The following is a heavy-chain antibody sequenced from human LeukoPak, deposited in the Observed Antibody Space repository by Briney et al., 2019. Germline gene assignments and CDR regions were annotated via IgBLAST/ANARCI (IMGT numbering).Heavy chain of an antibody. D-gene: IGHD2-2*01. CDR2: IYTSGST. Sequence: PSETLSLTCTVSGGSISSYYWSWLRQPAGKGLEWIGRIYTSGSTNYNPSLKSRVTMSVDTSKNQFSLKLSSVTAADTAVYYCARGIYCSSTSCYYYYMDVWGKGTTVTVSS. V-gene: IGHV4-4*07. CDR1: GGSISSYY. CDR3: ARGIYCSSTSCYYYYMDV. J-gene: IGHJ6*03.